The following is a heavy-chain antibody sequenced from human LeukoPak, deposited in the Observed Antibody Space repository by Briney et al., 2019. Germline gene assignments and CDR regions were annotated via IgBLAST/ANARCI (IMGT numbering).Heavy chain of an antibody. CDR3: ARVQRYYYDSSGYYYFDY. D-gene: IGHD3-22*01. CDR1: GGSISSSSYY. J-gene: IGHJ4*02. V-gene: IGHV4-39*07. Sequence: SETLSLTCTVSGGSISSSSYYWGWIRQPPGKGLEWIGSIYYSGSTYYNPSLKSRVTISVDTSKNQFSLKLSSVTAADTAVYYCARVQRYYYDSSGYYYFDYWGQGTLVTVSS. CDR2: IYYSGST.